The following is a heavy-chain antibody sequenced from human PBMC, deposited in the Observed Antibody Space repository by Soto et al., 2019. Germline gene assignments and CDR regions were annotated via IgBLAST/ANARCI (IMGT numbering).Heavy chain of an antibody. V-gene: IGHV4-59*01. CDR3: ARDLWGYCGTDCYPLDV. Sequence: SDTLSLTSTVSGCSISSYYWSWIRQPPGKGLEWIGYMYNTGSTVYNPSLKSRVTISVDTSKNQFYLKVNSVTAADTAVYYCARDLWGYCGTDCYPLDVWGQGTTVT. J-gene: IGHJ6*02. CDR2: MYNTGST. CDR1: GCSISSYY. D-gene: IGHD2-21*02.